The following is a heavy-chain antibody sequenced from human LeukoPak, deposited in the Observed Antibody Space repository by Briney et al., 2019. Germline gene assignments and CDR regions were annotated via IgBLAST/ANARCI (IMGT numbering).Heavy chain of an antibody. J-gene: IGHJ3*02. CDR2: ISGSGGST. CDR3: ARHRAPYSGSPREAFDI. D-gene: IGHD1-26*01. V-gene: IGHV3-23*01. Sequence: GGSLRLSCAASGFTFSSYAMSWVRQAPGKGLEWVSAISGSGGSTYYADSVKGRFTISRDNSKNTLYLQMNSLRAEDTAVYYCARHRAPYSGSPREAFDIWGQGTMVTVSS. CDR1: GFTFSSYA.